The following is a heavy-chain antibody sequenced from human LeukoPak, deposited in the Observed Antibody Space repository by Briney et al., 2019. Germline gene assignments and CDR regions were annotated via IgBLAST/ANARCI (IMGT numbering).Heavy chain of an antibody. J-gene: IGHJ4*02. CDR3: ARVRCSGGGCFYNFDY. V-gene: IGHV3-53*01. CDR1: GFSVSNTY. D-gene: IGHD2-15*01. CDR2: IYSGDSGVST. Sequence: GGSLRLSCAASGFSVSNTYMSWVRQAPGKGLEWVSVIYSGDSGVSTYYADSVKGRFTISRDNAKNSLYLQMNSLRAEDTAVYYCARVRCSGGGCFYNFDYWGQGSLVTVSS.